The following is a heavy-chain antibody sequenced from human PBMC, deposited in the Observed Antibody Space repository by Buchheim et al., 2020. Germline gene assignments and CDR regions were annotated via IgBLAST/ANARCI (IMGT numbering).Heavy chain of an antibody. CDR1: GFTFSSYA. Sequence: QVQLVESGGGVVQPGRSLRLSCAASGFTFSSYAMHWVRQAPGKGLEWVAVISYDGSNKYYADSVKGRFTISRDNSKNTLYLQMNSLRAEDTAMYYCARERVEQLLYFDYWGQGTL. J-gene: IGHJ4*02. V-gene: IGHV3-30-3*01. D-gene: IGHD6-13*01. CDR2: ISYDGSNK. CDR3: ARERVEQLLYFDY.